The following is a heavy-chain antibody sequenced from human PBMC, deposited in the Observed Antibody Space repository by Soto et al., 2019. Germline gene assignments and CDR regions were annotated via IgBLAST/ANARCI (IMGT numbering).Heavy chain of an antibody. V-gene: IGHV1-2*02. CDR1: GYTFTGHY. Sequence: ASVRVSCKASGYTFTGHYIHWVRQAPEQGPEWMGEIGPESGATGYAQKFQGRVTMTRDMSITTVYMELNNLSPDDTAVYYCGRGRSGQIVVFYWGQGTQVTVSS. J-gene: IGHJ4*02. D-gene: IGHD1-26*01. CDR2: IGPESGAT. CDR3: GRGRSGQIVVFY.